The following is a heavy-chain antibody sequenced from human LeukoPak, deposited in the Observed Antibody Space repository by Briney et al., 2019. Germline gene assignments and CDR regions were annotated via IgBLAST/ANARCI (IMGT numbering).Heavy chain of an antibody. Sequence: SETLSLTCTVSGGSISSYYWSWIRQPPGKGLEWIGYIYYSGSTNYNPSLKSRVTISVDTSKNQFSLKLSSVTAADTAVYYCARRTAAAGRYNWFDARGQGTLVTVS. CDR3: ARRTAAAGRYNWFDA. CDR1: GGSISSYY. J-gene: IGHJ5*02. D-gene: IGHD6-13*01. V-gene: IGHV4-59*08. CDR2: IYYSGST.